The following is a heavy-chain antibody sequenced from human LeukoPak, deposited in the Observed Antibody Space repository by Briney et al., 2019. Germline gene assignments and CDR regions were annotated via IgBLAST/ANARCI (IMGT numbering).Heavy chain of an antibody. CDR2: IYNSAST. CDR3: ATNKTMITTAGLFDP. V-gene: IGHV4-39*01. CDR1: GGSISSGTYY. Sequence: PSETLSLTCAVSGGSISSGTYYWAWIRQSPGKGLEWIGSIYNSASTYYNPSFKSRVTLSVDTSRNQFSLNVRSVTAADTGMYYCATNKTMITTAGLFDPWGQGTLVIVSS. D-gene: IGHD3-22*01. J-gene: IGHJ5*02.